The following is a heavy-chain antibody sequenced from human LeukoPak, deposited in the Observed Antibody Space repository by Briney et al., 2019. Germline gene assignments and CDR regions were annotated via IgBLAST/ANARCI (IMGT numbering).Heavy chain of an antibody. CDR3: ARVGEDCSSTSCYPYYFDY. CDR2: ISSSSSYI. Sequence: GGSLRLSCAASGFTFSSYSMNWVRQAPGKGLEWVSSISSSSSYIYYADSVKGRFTISRDNAKNSLYLQMNSLRAGDTAVYYCARVGEDCSSTSCYPYYFDYWGQGTLVTVSS. CDR1: GFTFSSYS. D-gene: IGHD2-2*01. V-gene: IGHV3-21*01. J-gene: IGHJ4*02.